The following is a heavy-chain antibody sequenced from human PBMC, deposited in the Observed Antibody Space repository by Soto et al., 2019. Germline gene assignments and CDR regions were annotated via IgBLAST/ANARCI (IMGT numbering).Heavy chain of an antibody. V-gene: IGHV4-59*01. CDR2: VSSTGST. CDR3: ARGGGSPYHNHEFAF. Sequence: QVQLQESGPGLVKPSETLSLTCTVSGASITQDYWNWIRQSPGKGLEWIVSVSSTGSTVFNPSLTSRVTASLATSKNPFSLTLNSLPAADTAVYYCARGGGSPYHNHEFAFWGQGTLVTVSS. J-gene: IGHJ4*02. CDR1: GASITQDY. D-gene: IGHD6-13*01.